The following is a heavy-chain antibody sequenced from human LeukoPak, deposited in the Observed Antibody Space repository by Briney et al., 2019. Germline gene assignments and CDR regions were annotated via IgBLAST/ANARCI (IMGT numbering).Heavy chain of an antibody. V-gene: IGHV4-59*01. Sequence: SETLSLTCIVAAGSISSYYWNWIRQPPGKGLEWIGYTYYSGYTNYNPSLKSRVTISVDTSKNQFSLKLSSATAADTAVYYCARGLGFYDYVWGSHRYTPYYFDYWGQGTLVTVSS. D-gene: IGHD3-16*02. J-gene: IGHJ4*02. CDR1: AGSISSYY. CDR2: TYYSGYT. CDR3: ARGLGFYDYVWGSHRYTPYYFDY.